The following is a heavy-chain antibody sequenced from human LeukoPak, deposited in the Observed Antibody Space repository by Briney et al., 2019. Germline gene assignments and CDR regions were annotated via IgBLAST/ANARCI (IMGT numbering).Heavy chain of an antibody. Sequence: ASETLSLTCTVSGGSISSSSYSWGWIRQPPGKGLEWIGSIYYSGSTYYNPSLKSRVTISVDTSKNQFSLKLSSVTAADTAVYYCARLDVGYYFDYWGQGTLVTVSS. CDR1: GGSISSSSYS. CDR2: IYYSGST. CDR3: ARLDVGYYFDY. V-gene: IGHV4-39*01. D-gene: IGHD2-15*01. J-gene: IGHJ4*02.